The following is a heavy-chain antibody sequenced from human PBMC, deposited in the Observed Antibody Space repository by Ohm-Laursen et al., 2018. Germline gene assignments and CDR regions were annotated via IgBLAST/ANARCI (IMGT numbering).Heavy chain of an antibody. Sequence: SLRLSCAAPGFTFSPTGMTWVRQAPGKGLEWVSEIDRGGNGYYAESVKGRFTISRDNSKNTLYLQMNNLRAEDSAVYYCASYYGGYDPWGQGTLVTVSS. V-gene: IGHV3-53*01. D-gene: IGHD4-23*01. CDR1: GFTFSPTG. CDR3: ASYYGGYDP. J-gene: IGHJ5*02. CDR2: IDRGGNG.